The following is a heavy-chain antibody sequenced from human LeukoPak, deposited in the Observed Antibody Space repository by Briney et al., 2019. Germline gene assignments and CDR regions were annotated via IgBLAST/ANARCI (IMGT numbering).Heavy chain of an antibody. V-gene: IGHV4-39*01. D-gene: IGHD3-3*01. J-gene: IGHJ5*02. CDR3: ASTTRFLEWTNWFDP. CDR2: IYYSGST. CDR1: GGSISSYY. Sequence: SETLSLTCTVSGGSISSYYWGWIRQPPGKGLEWIGSIYYSGSTYYNPSLKSRVTISVDTSKNQFSLKLSSVTAADTAVYYCASTTRFLEWTNWFDPWGQGTLVTVSS.